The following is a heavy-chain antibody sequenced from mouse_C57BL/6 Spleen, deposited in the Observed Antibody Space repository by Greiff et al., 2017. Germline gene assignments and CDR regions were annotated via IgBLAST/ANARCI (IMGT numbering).Heavy chain of an antibody. CDR3: ARALWDYYAMDY. J-gene: IGHJ4*01. CDR2: ISYSGST. V-gene: IGHV3-1*01. D-gene: IGHD6-1*01. CDR1: GYSITSGYD. Sequence: EVQGVESGPGMVKPSQSLSLTCTVTGYSITSGYDWHWIRHFPGNKLEWMGYISYSGSTNYNPSLKSRISITHDTSKNHFFLKLNSVTTEDTATYYCARALWDYYAMDYWGQGTSVTVSS.